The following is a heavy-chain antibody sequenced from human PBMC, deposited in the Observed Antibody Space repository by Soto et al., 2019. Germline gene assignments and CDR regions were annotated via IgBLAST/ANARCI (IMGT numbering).Heavy chain of an antibody. CDR2: IYPGDSDT. CDR1: GYNFTTHY. V-gene: IGHV5-51*01. Sequence: GESLKISCQGSGYNFTTHYISWVRQMPGKGLEWMGIIYPGDSDTTYSPSFQGQVTLSADKSTSTAYLQWSSLKASDTAMYYCARVDQGSRYFYGLDVWGQGTMVTVSS. CDR3: ARVDQGSRYFYGLDV. D-gene: IGHD2-2*01. J-gene: IGHJ6*02.